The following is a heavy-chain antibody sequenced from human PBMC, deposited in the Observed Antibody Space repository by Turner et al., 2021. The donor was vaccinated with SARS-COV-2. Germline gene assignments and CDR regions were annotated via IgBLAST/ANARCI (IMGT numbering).Heavy chain of an antibody. J-gene: IGHJ4*02. CDR2: ITSSDT. Sequence: EVQLLEPGGGLVKPGGSLRRSCADSGFTFSSYRMNWVRQAPGKGLEWVSSITSSDTYYADSVKGRFTISRDNAKNSLYLQMNSLRAEDTAVYYCVRDKDSSDYYYWGQGTLVTVSS. CDR3: VRDKDSSDYYY. CDR1: GFTFSSYR. D-gene: IGHD3-22*01. V-gene: IGHV3-21*01.